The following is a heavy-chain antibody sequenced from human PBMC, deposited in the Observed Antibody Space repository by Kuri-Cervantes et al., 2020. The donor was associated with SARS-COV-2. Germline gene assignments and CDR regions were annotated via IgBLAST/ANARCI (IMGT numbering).Heavy chain of an antibody. CDR2: ISSSSSYS. V-gene: IGHV3-11*06. D-gene: IGHD3-10*01. CDR3: ARHYGSGSYSFMHV. J-gene: IGHJ6*03. Sequence: GGSLRLSCAASGFTFSDSYMSWVRQAPGKGLEWVSYISSSSSYSYYADSVKGRFTISRDNAKNSLYLQMNSLRAEDTAVYYCARHYGSGSYSFMHVWGKGTPVTVSS. CDR1: GFTFSDSY.